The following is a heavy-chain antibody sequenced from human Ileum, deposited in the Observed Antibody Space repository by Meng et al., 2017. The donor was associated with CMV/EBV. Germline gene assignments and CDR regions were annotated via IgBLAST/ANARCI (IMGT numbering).Heavy chain of an antibody. CDR3: AKDYTDTWSNYFDY. Sequence: SGFAFSTVGMHWVRQAPGRGLEWLACMRFGGDDVHYADSVRGRFTVSRDNSRNTLYLQMDSLRPGDTALYYCAKDYTDTWSNYFDYWGRGTLVTVSS. V-gene: IGHV3-30*02. CDR2: MRFGGDDV. D-gene: IGHD2-2*02. CDR1: GFAFSTVG. J-gene: IGHJ4*02.